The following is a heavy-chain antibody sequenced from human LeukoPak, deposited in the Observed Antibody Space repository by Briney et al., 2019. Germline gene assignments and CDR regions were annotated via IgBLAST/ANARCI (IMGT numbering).Heavy chain of an antibody. Sequence: SETLTLTCAVYGGSFSGYYWSWIRQPPGKGLEWIGEINHSGSTNYNPSLKRRVTISVDKSQNHFSLKLGSVTAADTAVYYCGRTDSLVLRVILTYYDGMDVWGQGPTVTVSS. CDR2: INHSGST. V-gene: IGHV4-34*01. D-gene: IGHD3-10*01. J-gene: IGHJ6*02. CDR1: GGSFSGYY. CDR3: GRTDSLVLRVILTYYDGMDV.